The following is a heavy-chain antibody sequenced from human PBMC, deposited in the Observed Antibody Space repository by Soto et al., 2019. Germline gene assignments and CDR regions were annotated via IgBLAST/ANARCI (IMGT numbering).Heavy chain of an antibody. V-gene: IGHV4-59*08. CDR3: ASLGSYDSSGYYNT. CDR1: GGSIISYY. Sequence: SETLSVTCTVSGGSIISYYWSWIRQPPGKGLEWIGYIYYSGSINYNPSLKSRVTISVDTSKNQFSLKLSSVTAADTAVYYCASLGSYDSSGYYNTWGQGTLVTVSS. CDR2: IYYSGSI. D-gene: IGHD3-22*01. J-gene: IGHJ5*02.